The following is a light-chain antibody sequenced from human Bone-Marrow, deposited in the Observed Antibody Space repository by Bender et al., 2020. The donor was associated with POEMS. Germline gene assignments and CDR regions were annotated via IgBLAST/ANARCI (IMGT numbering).Light chain of an antibody. CDR1: SSDVGSYNL. CDR3: CSYSGSATYV. V-gene: IGLV2-23*01. CDR2: EGR. J-gene: IGLJ1*01. Sequence: QSALTQPASVSGSPGQSITISCTGTSSDVGSYNLVSWYQQHPGKAPKLMIYEGRKRPSGVSNRFSGSKSGNTASLTISGLQAEDEADYYCCSYSGSATYVFGTGTKVTAL.